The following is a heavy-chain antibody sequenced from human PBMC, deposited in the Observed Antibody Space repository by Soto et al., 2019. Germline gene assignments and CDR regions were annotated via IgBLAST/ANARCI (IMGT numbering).Heavy chain of an antibody. CDR2: ISSSSSYI. CDR1: GFTFSSYT. V-gene: IGHV3-21*04. Sequence: PGGSLRLSCAASGFTFSSYTMNWVRQAPGKGLEWVSSISSSSSYIYYADSVKGRFTISRDNAKNSLYLQMNGLRAEDTAVYYCAGAESSGYNHFDGWGQGTLVTVSS. J-gene: IGHJ4*02. D-gene: IGHD3-22*01. CDR3: AGAESSGYNHFDG.